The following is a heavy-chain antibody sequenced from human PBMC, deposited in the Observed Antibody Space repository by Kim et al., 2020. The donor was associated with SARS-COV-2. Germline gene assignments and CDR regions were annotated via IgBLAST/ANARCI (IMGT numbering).Heavy chain of an antibody. Sequence: LETLSLTCTVSGGSISKYYWNWVRQPPGKGLEWIGYIYYSGSTKYNPSLKSRVTISLDTSKNQFSLKLSPATAADTAVYYCVGGAGWLPDYWGQGTLVTV. CDR1: GGSISKYY. V-gene: IGHV4-59*13. CDR2: IYYSGST. J-gene: IGHJ4*02. CDR3: VGGAGWLPDY. D-gene: IGHD5-12*01.